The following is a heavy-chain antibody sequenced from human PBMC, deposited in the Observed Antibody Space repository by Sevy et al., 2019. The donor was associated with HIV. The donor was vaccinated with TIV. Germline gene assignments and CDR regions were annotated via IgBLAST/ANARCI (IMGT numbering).Heavy chain of an antibody. CDR3: ARDRGEILSSAFDY. CDR1: GFTFSDHR. V-gene: IGHV3-30*03. Sequence: GGSLRLSCAAFGFTFSDHRMHWVRQAPGKGLEWVAVISYDGRNNKYNVDSVKGRFTISRDNSKNTVYLQMNSPRPEDTAIYYCARDRGEILSSAFDYWGQGTLVTVSS. CDR2: ISYDGRNNK. D-gene: IGHD3-16*01. J-gene: IGHJ4*02.